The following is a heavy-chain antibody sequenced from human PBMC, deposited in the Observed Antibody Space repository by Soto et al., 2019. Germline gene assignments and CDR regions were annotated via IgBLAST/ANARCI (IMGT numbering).Heavy chain of an antibody. CDR3: ARQRTSVVTQAYFDV. CDR1: GGSISSYY. Sequence: SETLSLTCTVSGGSISSYYWSWIRQPAGKGLEWIGSIYHSGRTYNNPSLRSRVSMSIDTSKDQFSLKLKSVTAADTALYFCARQRTSVVTQAYFDVWGPGSLVTVSS. CDR2: IYHSGRT. D-gene: IGHD2-21*02. J-gene: IGHJ4*02. V-gene: IGHV4-4*07.